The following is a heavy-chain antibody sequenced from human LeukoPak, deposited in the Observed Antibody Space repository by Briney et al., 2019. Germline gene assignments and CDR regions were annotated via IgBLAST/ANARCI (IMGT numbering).Heavy chain of an antibody. D-gene: IGHD3-22*01. Sequence: GGSLRLSCAASGFTFSAYTMNWVRQAPGKGLEWVSYISSTSTIYYADSVQGRFTISRDNAKNSLYLQMNSLRAEDTAVYYCARVTPYYYDSSGDDAFDIWGQGTMVTVSS. J-gene: IGHJ3*02. CDR1: GFTFSAYT. CDR2: ISSTSTI. CDR3: ARVTPYYYDSSGDDAFDI. V-gene: IGHV3-69-1*01.